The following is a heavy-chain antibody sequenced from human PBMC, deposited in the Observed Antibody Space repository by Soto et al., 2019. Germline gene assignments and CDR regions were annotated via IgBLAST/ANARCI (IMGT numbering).Heavy chain of an antibody. CDR2: IYYSGST. CDR1: GGSISSGDYY. D-gene: IGHD6-13*01. V-gene: IGHV4-30-4*01. J-gene: IGHJ5*02. Sequence: QVQLQESGPGLVKPSQTLSLTCTVSGGSISSGDYYWSWIRQPPGKGLGWIGYIYYSGSTYYNPSLKSRVTRSVGTSMIQFSLKLSSVSAADTAVYYCSIERPDGSRLDPWGQGTLVTVSS. CDR3: SIERPDGSRLDP.